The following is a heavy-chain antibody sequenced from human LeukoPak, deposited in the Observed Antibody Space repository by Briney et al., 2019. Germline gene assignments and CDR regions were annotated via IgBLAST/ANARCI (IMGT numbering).Heavy chain of an antibody. CDR1: GFTFSSYE. Sequence: GGSLRLSCAASGFTFSSYEMNWVRQAPGKGLEWVSYMSSSGTKIYYADSVKGRFTISRYNAKNSLYLQMNSLRVEDTGVYYCARALDLQHWGQGTLVTVSS. CDR2: MSSSGTKI. CDR3: ARALDLQH. V-gene: IGHV3-48*03. J-gene: IGHJ1*01.